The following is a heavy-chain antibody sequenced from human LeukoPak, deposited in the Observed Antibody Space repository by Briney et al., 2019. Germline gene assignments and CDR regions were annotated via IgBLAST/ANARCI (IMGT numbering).Heavy chain of an antibody. CDR3: ARHVPGRDTAMLTDY. Sequence: PSETLSLTCTVSGGSISSSYWTWIRQPPGKGLEYIGYIHYTGSTNYNPSLKSRVTISVDTSKNRFSLKLSSVTAADTAVYYCARHVPGRDTAMLTDYWGQGALVTVSS. D-gene: IGHD5-18*01. V-gene: IGHV4-59*08. J-gene: IGHJ4*02. CDR1: GGSISSSY. CDR2: IHYTGST.